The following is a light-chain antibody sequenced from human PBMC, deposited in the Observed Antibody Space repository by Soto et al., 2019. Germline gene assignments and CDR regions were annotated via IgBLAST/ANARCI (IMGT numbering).Light chain of an antibody. CDR3: QHYNSYWT. CDR1: QSVSGW. CDR2: AAS. Sequence: DIQMTPSPSTLSASVGARVTVTGPASQSVSGWLAWYQQKPEEAPKLLIYAASSLESRVPSRFSGSASGTEFPLTISSLQPDDFATYYCQHYNSYWTFGQGTKVDIK. V-gene: IGKV1-5*01. J-gene: IGKJ1*01.